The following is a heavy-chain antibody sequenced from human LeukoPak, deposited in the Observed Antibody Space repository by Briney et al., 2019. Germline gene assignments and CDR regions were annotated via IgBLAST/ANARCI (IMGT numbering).Heavy chain of an antibody. J-gene: IGHJ4*02. Sequence: GGSLRLSCAASGFTFSDYYMIWVRQAPGKGLEWVSYISGSTTYTNYADSVKGRFTISRDNAKNSLYLQMNSLRAEDTAIYYCAREGRAAGTFTSDYWGQGTLVTVSS. CDR1: GFTFSDYY. CDR2: ISGSTTYT. CDR3: AREGRAAGTFTSDY. V-gene: IGHV3-11*06. D-gene: IGHD6-13*01.